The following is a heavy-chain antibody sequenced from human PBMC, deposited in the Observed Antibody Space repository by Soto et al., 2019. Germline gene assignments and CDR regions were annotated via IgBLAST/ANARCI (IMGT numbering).Heavy chain of an antibody. Sequence: EAQLVESGGGLVKPGGSLRLSCAGSGITFSSYYMNWIRQAPGKGLEWVSSISSSGDRVFYADSVKGRFPISRDNAEISLYLQMDSLRGEDTAVYYCAGTHDSLDYWGQGTLVTVSS. V-gene: IGHV3-21*01. J-gene: IGHJ4*02. D-gene: IGHD1-1*01. CDR3: AGTHDSLDY. CDR1: GITFSSYY. CDR2: ISSSGDRV.